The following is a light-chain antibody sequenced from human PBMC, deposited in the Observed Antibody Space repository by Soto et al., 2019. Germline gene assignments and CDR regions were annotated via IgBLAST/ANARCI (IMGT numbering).Light chain of an antibody. CDR3: AAWDDSLNGPV. V-gene: IGLV1-44*01. CDR1: SSNIESNT. Sequence: QSALTQPPSASGTPGQRVTISCSGGSSNIESNTVSWYQQLPGTAPKLLIYGNYQRPSGVPDRFSGSKSGTSASLAISGLQSEDEADYYCAAWDDSLNGPVFGGRTKFTVL. CDR2: GNY. J-gene: IGLJ3*02.